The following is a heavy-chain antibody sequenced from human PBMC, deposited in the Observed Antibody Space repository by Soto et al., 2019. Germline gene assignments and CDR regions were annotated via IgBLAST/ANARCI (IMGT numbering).Heavy chain of an antibody. Sequence: SYTMSLARTVCGGCVSSSGDDWSWIHQHPGKGLEWIGYIYYSGSTYYNPSLKSRVTISVDTSKNQFSLKLSSVTAADTAVYYCARDRRSYITGTTDWFGPWGQGTLVTVSS. J-gene: IGHJ5*02. CDR3: ARDRRSYITGTTDWFGP. CDR2: IYYSGST. D-gene: IGHD1-7*01. V-gene: IGHV4-31*02. CDR1: GGCVSSSGDD.